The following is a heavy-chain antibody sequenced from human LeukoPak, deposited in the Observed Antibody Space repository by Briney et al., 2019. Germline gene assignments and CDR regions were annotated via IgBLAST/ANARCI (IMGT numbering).Heavy chain of an antibody. CDR2: IFYTGST. CDR1: GGSISNYY. J-gene: IGHJ5*02. CDR3: ARLGDYRFDP. Sequence: SETLSLTCTVSGGSISNYYWSWIRQPPGKGLEWIGYIFYTGSTNYNPSFKSRVTISVDTSKNLFSLKLTSVTAADTAVYHCARLGDYRFDPWGQGTLVTVSS. D-gene: IGHD1-26*01. V-gene: IGHV4-59*08.